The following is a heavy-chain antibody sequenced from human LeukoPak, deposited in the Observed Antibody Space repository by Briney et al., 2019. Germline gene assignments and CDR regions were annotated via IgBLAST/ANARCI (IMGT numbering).Heavy chain of an antibody. V-gene: IGHV3-23*01. CDR2: ISGSGGNT. J-gene: IGHJ4*02. D-gene: IGHD6-19*01. Sequence: GGSLRLSCVASRFTFSNYAMSWVRQAPGKGLEWVSAISGSGGNTYYADSVKGRFTISRDNSKNTLFLQMNSLRAEDTAVYYCAKDVCRYSSGCLAFDYWGQGTLVTVSS. CDR1: RFTFSNYA. CDR3: AKDVCRYSSGCLAFDY.